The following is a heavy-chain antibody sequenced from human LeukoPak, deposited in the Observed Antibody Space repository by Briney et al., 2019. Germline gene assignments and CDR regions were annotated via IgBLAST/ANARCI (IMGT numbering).Heavy chain of an antibody. V-gene: IGHV1-69*13. CDR2: IIPIFRAA. CDR1: GGTLSTYA. D-gene: IGHD5-18*01. Sequence: SVKVSCKGSGGTLSTYAFSWVRQAPGQGLEWMGGIIPIFRAANYAQNFQGRVTLTADESTSTAYMELSSLRSDDTAVYYCARGPGYLGLQSYFDYWGQGTLVTVSS. CDR3: ARGPGYLGLQSYFDY. J-gene: IGHJ4*02.